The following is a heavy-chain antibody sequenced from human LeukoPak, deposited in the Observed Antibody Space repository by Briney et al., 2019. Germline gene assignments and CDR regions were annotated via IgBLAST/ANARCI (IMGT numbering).Heavy chain of an antibody. D-gene: IGHD3-22*01. CDR3: GYYYDSSGYYQPFDY. Sequence: GGSLRLSCAASGFTFSSYAMSWVRQAPGKGLEWVSAISGSGGSTYYADSVKGRFTISRDNSKNTLYLQMNSLRAEDTAVYYCGYYYDSSGYYQPFDYWGQGTLVTVSS. CDR2: ISGSGGST. CDR1: GFTFSSYA. V-gene: IGHV3-23*01. J-gene: IGHJ4*02.